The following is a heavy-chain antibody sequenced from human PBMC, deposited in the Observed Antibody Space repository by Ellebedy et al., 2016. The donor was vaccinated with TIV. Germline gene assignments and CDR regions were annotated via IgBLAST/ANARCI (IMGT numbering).Heavy chain of an antibody. CDR2: ISSSGRSI. V-gene: IGHV3-21*01. D-gene: IGHD4-23*01. CDR3: VREDDTETVTPDY. J-gene: IGHJ4*02. Sequence: GESLKISCAASGFIFSDYPMNWVRQAPGKGLEWVSAISSSGRSIYYADSVKGRFVISRDNGKNSLFLQMNSLRDEDTAVYYCVREDDTETVTPDYWGQGTQVTVSS. CDR1: GFIFSDYP.